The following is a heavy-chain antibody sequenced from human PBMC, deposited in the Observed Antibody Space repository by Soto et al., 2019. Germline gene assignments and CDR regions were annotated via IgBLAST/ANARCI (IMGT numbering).Heavy chain of an antibody. V-gene: IGHV3-21*01. CDR1: GFTFSSYN. CDR3: ATYYDGTGYNFDY. J-gene: IGHJ4*02. D-gene: IGHD3-22*01. Sequence: GGSLRLSCAASGFTFSSYNMNWVRQAPGKGLEWVSSISYTNTYVYYADSVKGRFTISRDNAKNSLYLQMDSLRAEDTAVYYCATYYDGTGYNFDYWGQGTLVTVSS. CDR2: ISYTNTYV.